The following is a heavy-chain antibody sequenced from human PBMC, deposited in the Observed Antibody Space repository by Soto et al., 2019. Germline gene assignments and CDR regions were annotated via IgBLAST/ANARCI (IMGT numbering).Heavy chain of an antibody. V-gene: IGHV3-21*01. D-gene: IGHD2-2*01. CDR2: ISSSSSYI. Sequence: EVQLVESGGGLVKPGGSLRLSCAASGFTFSSYSMNWVRQAPGKGLEWVSSISSSSSYIYYADSVKGRFTISRDNAKNSLYLQMNSLRAEDTAVYYCAREDIVVVPAAMGGYYYGMDVWGQGTTVTVSS. CDR3: AREDIVVVPAAMGGYYYGMDV. J-gene: IGHJ6*02. CDR1: GFTFSSYS.